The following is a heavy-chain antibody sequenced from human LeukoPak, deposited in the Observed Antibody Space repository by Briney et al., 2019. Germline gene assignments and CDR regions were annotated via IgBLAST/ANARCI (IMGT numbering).Heavy chain of an antibody. CDR3: AEVLDIVAISDY. J-gene: IGHJ4*02. D-gene: IGHD5-12*01. Sequence: SGGSLRLSGAAPGFTFRSYAMSWVGQAPGKGLEGGSAFSGRGGITYYADSVKGRLTISRDNSKNTLYLQMNSLRAEHTAVYYCAEVLDIVAISDYWGQRAMVPGSS. CDR1: GFTFRSYA. CDR2: FSGRGGIT. V-gene: IGHV3-23*01.